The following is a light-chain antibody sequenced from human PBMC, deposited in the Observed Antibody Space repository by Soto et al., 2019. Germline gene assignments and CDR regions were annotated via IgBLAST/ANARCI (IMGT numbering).Light chain of an antibody. J-gene: IGKJ5*01. Sequence: EIVMTQSPATLSVSPGERATLCCRASQSVSSNLAWYQQKPGQAPRLLIYGASTRATGIPARFSGSGSGTEFTLTVSRLEPEDFAVYYCQQYVSSPLTFGGGTRLEIK. CDR1: QSVSSN. CDR3: QQYVSSPLT. V-gene: IGKV3-15*01. CDR2: GAS.